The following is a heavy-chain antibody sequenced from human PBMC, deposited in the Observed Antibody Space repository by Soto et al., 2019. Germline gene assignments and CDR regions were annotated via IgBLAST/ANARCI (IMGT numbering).Heavy chain of an antibody. Sequence: QVQLVQSGAEVKKPGSSVKVSCKASGGTFSSYAISWVRQAPGQGLEWMGGIIPIFGTANYAQKFQGRVTITADESTSTAYMDLSSLRSEDTAVYYWARVSSSYYYDSSGYWFDYWGQGTLVTVSS. D-gene: IGHD3-22*01. J-gene: IGHJ4*02. CDR3: ARVSSSYYYDSSGYWFDY. CDR2: IIPIFGTA. CDR1: GGTFSSYA. V-gene: IGHV1-69*12.